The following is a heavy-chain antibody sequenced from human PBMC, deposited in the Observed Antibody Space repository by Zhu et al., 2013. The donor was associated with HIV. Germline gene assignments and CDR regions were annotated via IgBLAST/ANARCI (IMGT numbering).Heavy chain of an antibody. J-gene: IGHJ6*03. V-gene: IGHV1-2*02. CDR3: ARDPSTRYYTDV. D-gene: IGHD4-17*01. CDR1: GYTFTDYY. Sequence: QVHLLQSGADVKRPGASVTVSCKASGYTFTDYYLHWVRQAPGQGLEWMGWINPNTGGTNYAEKFRGRVSMTSDTSVNTVYMELSSLTSDDTGIYYCARDPSTRYYTDVWGKGTTVIVSS. CDR2: INPNTGGT.